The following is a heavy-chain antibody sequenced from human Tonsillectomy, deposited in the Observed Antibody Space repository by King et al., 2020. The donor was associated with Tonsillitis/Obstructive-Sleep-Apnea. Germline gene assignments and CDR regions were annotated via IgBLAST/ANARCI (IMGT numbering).Heavy chain of an antibody. CDR3: ARGWACNSAAFDM. CDR2: IWYDGSNK. Sequence: VQLVESGGGVVQPGRSLRLACAASGFTFSSYGMHWVRQAPGKGLEWVAVIWYDGSNKYYADSVKGRFTISRDNSKNTLYLQMDSLRAEDTAVYYCARGWACNSAAFDMWGQGTMVTVSS. J-gene: IGHJ3*02. CDR1: GFTFSSYG. D-gene: IGHD4-23*01. V-gene: IGHV3-33*01.